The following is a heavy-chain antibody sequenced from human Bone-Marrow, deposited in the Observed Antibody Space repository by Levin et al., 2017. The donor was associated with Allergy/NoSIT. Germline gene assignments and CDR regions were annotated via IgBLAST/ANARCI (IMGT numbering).Heavy chain of an antibody. CDR3: ARELYSSDNSDYSYVGWFDP. D-gene: IGHD3-22*01. Sequence: GESLKISCRASGYTFTDYYIHWVRQAPGQGLEWMGAINPSGGTTSYAQKFHDRVTMTRDTSTSTVYMELSSLRSGDTAVYYCARELYSSDNSDYSYVGWFDPWGQGTLVSVSS. CDR2: INPSGGTT. J-gene: IGHJ5*02. CDR1: GYTFTDYY. V-gene: IGHV1-46*01.